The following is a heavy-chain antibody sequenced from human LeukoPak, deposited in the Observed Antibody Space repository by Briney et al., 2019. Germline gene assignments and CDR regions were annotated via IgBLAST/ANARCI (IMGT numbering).Heavy chain of an antibody. CDR3: ARPSPVYDILTGYSLSVPFSY. V-gene: IGHV3-33*01. J-gene: IGHJ4*02. D-gene: IGHD3-9*01. CDR2: IWYDGSNK. Sequence: GRSLRLSCAASGFTFSSYGMHWVRQAPGKGLEWVAVIWYDGSNKYYADSVKGRFTISRDNSKNTLYLQMNSLRAEDTAVYYCARPSPVYDILTGYSLSVPFSYWGQGTLVTVSS. CDR1: GFTFSSYG.